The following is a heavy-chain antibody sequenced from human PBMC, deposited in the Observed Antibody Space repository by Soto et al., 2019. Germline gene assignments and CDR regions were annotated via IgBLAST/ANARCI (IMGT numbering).Heavy chain of an antibody. CDR1: GFTFSSYG. CDR3: AKDRYSRSSGGTDV. D-gene: IGHD6-13*01. CDR2: ISYDGSNK. V-gene: IGHV3-30*18. J-gene: IGHJ6*02. Sequence: GGSLRLSCAASGFTFSSYGMHWVRQAPGKGLEWVAVISYDGSNKYYADSVKGRFTISRDNSKNTLYLQMNSLRAEDTAVYYCAKDRYSRSSGGTDVWGQGTTVTVSS.